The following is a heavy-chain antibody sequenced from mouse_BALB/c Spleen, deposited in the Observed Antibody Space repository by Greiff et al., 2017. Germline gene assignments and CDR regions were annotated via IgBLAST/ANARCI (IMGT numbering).Heavy chain of an antibody. V-gene: IGHV1S22*01. Sequence: LQQPGSELVRPGASVKLSCKASGYTFTSYWMHWVEQRPGQGLDWIGNIYPGSGSTNYDEKFKSTATLTVDTSSSTAYMQISSLTSEDSAVYYCTTLRLRAYWGQGTLVTVSA. CDR2: IYPGSGST. CDR3: TTLRLRAY. J-gene: IGHJ3*01. D-gene: IGHD1-2*01. CDR1: GYTFTSYW.